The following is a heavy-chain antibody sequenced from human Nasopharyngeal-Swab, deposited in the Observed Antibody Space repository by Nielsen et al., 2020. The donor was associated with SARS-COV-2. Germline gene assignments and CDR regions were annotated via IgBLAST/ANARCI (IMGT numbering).Heavy chain of an antibody. CDR1: GFTFSSFG. J-gene: IGHJ4*02. D-gene: IGHD3-16*01. CDR2: IAHDASNE. Sequence: GESLKISCAASGFTFSSFGMHLVRQAPGKGLEWVAFIAHDASNEYYGDSVKGRFSISRDSSKNTLYLQMDSLRGEDTAVYYCARDEGAHNSWGQGTLVTVSS. V-gene: IGHV3-30*03. CDR3: ARDEGAHNS.